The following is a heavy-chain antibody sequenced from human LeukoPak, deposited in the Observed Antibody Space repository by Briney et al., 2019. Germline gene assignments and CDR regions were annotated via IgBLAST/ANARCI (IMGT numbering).Heavy chain of an antibody. CDR1: GFTVSSNY. CDR2: IYSGGST. Sequence: RGSLRLSCAASGFTVSSNYMSWVRQAPGKGLEWVSVIYSGGSTYYADSVKGRFTISRDNSKNTLYLQMNSLRAEDTAVYYCARDGRMNYYDSSGSRRYYYYYGMDVWGQGTTVTVSS. J-gene: IGHJ6*02. CDR3: ARDGRMNYYDSSGSRRYYYYYGMDV. V-gene: IGHV3-53*01. D-gene: IGHD3-22*01.